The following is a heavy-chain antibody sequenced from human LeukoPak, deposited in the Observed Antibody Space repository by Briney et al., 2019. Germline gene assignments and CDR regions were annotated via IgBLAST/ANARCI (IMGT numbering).Heavy chain of an antibody. CDR2: INPDGRDT. D-gene: IGHD2-21*02. CDR1: GFTFNRCW. V-gene: IGHV3-7*01. CDR3: TSWGDTTAEYFQR. J-gene: IGHJ1*01. Sequence: GGFLRLSCVVSGFTFNRCWMNWVRQAPGKGLEWVAHINPDGRDTYYVDSVKGRFTISRDNAQNSMYLQMNSLRVEDTAVYYCTSWGDTTAEYFQRWGQGTLVTVSS.